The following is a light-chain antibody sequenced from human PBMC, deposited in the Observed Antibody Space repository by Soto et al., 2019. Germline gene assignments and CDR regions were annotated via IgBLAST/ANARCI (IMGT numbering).Light chain of an antibody. V-gene: IGLV2-14*01. Sequence: LTQPASVSGSPGQSVTISCTGTSSDIGGYNYVSWYQHHPGEAPKLIIFEVTNRPSWVSNRFSGSKSGNTASLTISGLQAEDEAEYYCSSYTSSVAYVFGSGTKVTVL. CDR2: EVT. J-gene: IGLJ1*01. CDR3: SSYTSSVAYV. CDR1: SSDIGGYNY.